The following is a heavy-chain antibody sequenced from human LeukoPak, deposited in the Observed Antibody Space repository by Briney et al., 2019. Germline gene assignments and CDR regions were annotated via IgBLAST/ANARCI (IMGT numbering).Heavy chain of an antibody. Sequence: GGSLRLSXAASGFTFSSYWMHWVCQAPGKGLVWVSRINSDGSSTSYADSVKGRFTISRDNAKNTLYLQMNSLRAEDTAVYYCARDGSSGWRGSDYWGQGTLVTVSS. CDR1: GFTFSSYW. J-gene: IGHJ4*02. D-gene: IGHD6-19*01. CDR3: ARDGSSGWRGSDY. CDR2: INSDGSST. V-gene: IGHV3-74*01.